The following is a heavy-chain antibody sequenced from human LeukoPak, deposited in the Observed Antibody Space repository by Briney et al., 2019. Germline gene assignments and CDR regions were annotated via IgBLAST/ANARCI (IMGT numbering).Heavy chain of an antibody. V-gene: IGHV1-8*01. Sequence: GASVKVSCKASGYTFTSYDINWVRQATGQGLEWMGWMNPNSGNTGYAQKFQGRVTMTRNTSISTAYMELSSLRSEDTAVYYCARGSWEPNWFDPWGQGTLVTVSS. CDR2: MNPNSGNT. CDR3: ARGSWEPNWFDP. J-gene: IGHJ5*02. D-gene: IGHD1-26*01. CDR1: GYTFTSYD.